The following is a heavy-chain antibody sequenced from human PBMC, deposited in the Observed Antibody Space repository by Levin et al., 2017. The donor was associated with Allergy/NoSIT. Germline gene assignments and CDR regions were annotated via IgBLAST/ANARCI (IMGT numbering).Heavy chain of an antibody. CDR2: IYYSGST. CDR1: GGSISSGGYY. V-gene: IGHV4-31*03. J-gene: IGHJ4*02. D-gene: IGHD6-13*01. Sequence: TSETLSLTCTVSGGSISSGGYYWSWIRQHPGKGLEWIGYIYYSGSTYYNPSLKSRVTISVDTSKNQFSLKLSSVTAADTAVYYCAREPSYSSSSSVFDYWGQGTLVTVSS. CDR3: AREPSYSSSSSVFDY.